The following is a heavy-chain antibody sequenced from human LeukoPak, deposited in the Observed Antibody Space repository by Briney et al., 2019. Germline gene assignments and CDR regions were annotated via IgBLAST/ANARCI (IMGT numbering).Heavy chain of an antibody. CDR1: GFPFNSFT. V-gene: IGHV3-30*04. J-gene: IGHJ3*02. Sequence: PGGSLRLSCAASGFPFNSFTMHWVRQAPGKGLEWVALITYDGSASYYSDSVKGRFSVPRDNSKSTLDLQMNSPRADDTAVYYCARDGKSGSEDGFDIWGQGTVVTVSS. CDR2: ITYDGSAS. D-gene: IGHD1-26*01. CDR3: ARDGKSGSEDGFDI.